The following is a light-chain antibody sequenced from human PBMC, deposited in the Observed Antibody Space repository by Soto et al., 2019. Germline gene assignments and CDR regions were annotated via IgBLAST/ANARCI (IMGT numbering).Light chain of an antibody. J-gene: IGLJ2*01. CDR1: SSNIGSNN. CDR3: AAWDDSLNGVV. V-gene: IGLV1-44*01. Sequence: QSVLTQPPSASGTPGPRVTISCSGSSSNIGSNNVNWYQQLPGTAPKLLIYSNNQRPSEVPDRFSGSKSGTSASLAISGLQSEDEADYYCAAWDDSLNGVVFGGGTKLTVL. CDR2: SNN.